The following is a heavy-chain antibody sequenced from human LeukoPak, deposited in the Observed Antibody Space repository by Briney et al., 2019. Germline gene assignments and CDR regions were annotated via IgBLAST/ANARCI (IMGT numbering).Heavy chain of an antibody. CDR3: ARFRGEQPFDY. Sequence: PSETLSLTCTVSGGSISGYYWGWVRQPPGKGLEWIGYIYYSGSTNYNPSLKSRVTISVDTSKNQFSLKLSSVTAADTAVYYCARFRGEQPFDYWGQGTLVTVSS. J-gene: IGHJ4*02. CDR2: IYYSGST. CDR1: GGSISGYY. D-gene: IGHD1-26*01. V-gene: IGHV4-59*01.